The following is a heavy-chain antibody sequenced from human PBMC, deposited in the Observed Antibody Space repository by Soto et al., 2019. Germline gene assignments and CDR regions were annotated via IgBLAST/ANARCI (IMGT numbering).Heavy chain of an antibody. Sequence: PVGSLSLSYAASGFKFSNYAMSWVRQAPGKGLEWVSLISATGGGTYYADSVKGRFTTSRDNSHNTLYLQVHSLTAEDTAVYYCAKDRRAGGNSAFYFDFWGQGAQVTVPQ. D-gene: IGHD3-16*01. CDR3: AKDRRAGGNSAFYFDF. J-gene: IGHJ4*02. V-gene: IGHV3-23*01. CDR1: GFKFSNYA. CDR2: ISATGGGT.